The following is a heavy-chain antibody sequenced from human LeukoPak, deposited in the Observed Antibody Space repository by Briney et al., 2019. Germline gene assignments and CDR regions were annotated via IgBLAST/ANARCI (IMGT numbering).Heavy chain of an antibody. V-gene: IGHV1-69*04. Sequence: SVTVSCKASGGTFSSYAISWVRQAPGQGLEWMGRIIPILGIANYAQKFQGRVTITADKSTSTAYMELSSLRSEDTAVYYCAREPHSGSYYYWGQGTLVTVSS. D-gene: IGHD1-26*01. CDR1: GGTFSSYA. CDR3: AREPHSGSYYY. J-gene: IGHJ4*02. CDR2: IIPILGIA.